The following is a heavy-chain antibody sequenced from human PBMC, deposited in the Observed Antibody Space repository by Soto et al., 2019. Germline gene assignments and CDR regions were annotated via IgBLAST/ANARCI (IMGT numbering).Heavy chain of an antibody. Sequence: GVSLRLSCSASGFTLSSYDMHWVRQGTGKGLEWVSAIGTTGDTYYAGSVKGRFTISRENAKNSLYLQMNSLRAGDTAIYFCARAIGPTLFDYWGKGTLVTVSS. CDR1: GFTLSSYD. J-gene: IGHJ4*02. CDR3: ARAIGPTLFDY. D-gene: IGHD3-22*01. V-gene: IGHV3-13*04. CDR2: IGTTGDT.